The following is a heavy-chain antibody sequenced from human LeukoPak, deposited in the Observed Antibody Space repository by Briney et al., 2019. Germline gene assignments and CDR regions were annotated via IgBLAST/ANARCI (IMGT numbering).Heavy chain of an antibody. Sequence: SETLSLTCTVSGASVNSGGSYWSWIRLPPGKGLEWIGNIYNSGSTNYNPSLKSRVTISVDTSKNQLSLEVTSVTAADTAVYYCARRGGAGRSFDYWGQGTLVTVSS. CDR3: ARRGGAGRSFDY. CDR2: IYNSGST. V-gene: IGHV4-61*08. J-gene: IGHJ4*02. CDR1: GASVNSGGSY. D-gene: IGHD2-21*01.